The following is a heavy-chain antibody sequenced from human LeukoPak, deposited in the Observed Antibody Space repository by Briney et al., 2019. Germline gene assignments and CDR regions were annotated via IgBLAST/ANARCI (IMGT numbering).Heavy chain of an antibody. J-gene: IGHJ6*04. CDR2: ISGSGSTI. Sequence: GGSLRLSCAASGFTFSSYEMNWVRQAPGKGLEWVSYISGSGSTIYYADSVKGRFTISRDNAKNSLYLQMNSLRAEDTAVYFCTRGGYCSSTSCYKNGMDVWGKGTTVTVSS. CDR1: GFTFSSYE. V-gene: IGHV3-48*03. CDR3: TRGGYCSSTSCYKNGMDV. D-gene: IGHD2-2*02.